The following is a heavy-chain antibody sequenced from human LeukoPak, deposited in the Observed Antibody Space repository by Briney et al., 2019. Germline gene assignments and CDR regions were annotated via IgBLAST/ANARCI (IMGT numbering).Heavy chain of an antibody. V-gene: IGHV3-7*01. CDR1: GFTFSNYW. Sequence: GGSLRLSCAASGFTFSNYWMTWVRQAPGKGLEWVANIHQDGSEEHYMDSVKARFTISRDNAKNSLSLQMNSLRAEDTAVYYCVRDGGVSGYDLLDYWGQGTLVTVSS. J-gene: IGHJ4*02. D-gene: IGHD5-12*01. CDR2: IHQDGSEE. CDR3: VRDGGVSGYDLLDY.